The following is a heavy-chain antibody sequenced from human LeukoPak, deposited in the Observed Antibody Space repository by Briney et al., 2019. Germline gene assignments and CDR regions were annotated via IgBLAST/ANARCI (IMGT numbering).Heavy chain of an antibody. J-gene: IGHJ4*02. CDR3: AKSHVSTATGTGRYFDY. V-gene: IGHV3-23*01. Sequence: GGSLRLSCAASGFTFSNYDMSWVRQAPGKGLEWVSAISVGSDVIYYADSVKGRFAISRDNSKHTVYLQMDSLRAEDTAVYYCAKSHVSTATGTGRYFDYWGQGTLVTVSS. D-gene: IGHD6-13*01. CDR1: GFTFSNYD. CDR2: ISVGSDVI.